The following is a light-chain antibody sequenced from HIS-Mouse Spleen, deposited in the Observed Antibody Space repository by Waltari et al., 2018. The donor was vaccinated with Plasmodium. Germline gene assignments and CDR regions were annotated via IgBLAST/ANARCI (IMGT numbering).Light chain of an antibody. V-gene: IGLV3-25*03. CDR1: ALPKQY. J-gene: IGLJ3*02. CDR2: KDS. CDR3: QSADSSGTPNWV. Sequence: SYELTQPPSVSVSPGQTDRITCSGDALPKQYAYWYQQKPGQAPLLGIYKDSERPSGIPERFSGSSSGTTVTLTISGVQAEDEADYYCQSADSSGTPNWVFGGGTKLTVL.